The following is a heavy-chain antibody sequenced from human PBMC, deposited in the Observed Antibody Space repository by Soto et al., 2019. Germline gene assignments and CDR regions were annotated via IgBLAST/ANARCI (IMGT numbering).Heavy chain of an antibody. J-gene: IGHJ4*02. Sequence: QVQLVQSGAEVKKPGASVKISCKASGYTFTSYYMHWVRQAPGHGLEWMGMINPSAGTINPEGCSTRYAQELQGRVTFTRDTSTSTVYMELCSLRSEDTAVFYCARLQGGFDYWGQGSLVTVSS. CDR2: INPSAGTINPEGCST. CDR1: GYTFTSYY. V-gene: IGHV1-46*01. CDR3: ARLQGGFDY. D-gene: IGHD3-16*01.